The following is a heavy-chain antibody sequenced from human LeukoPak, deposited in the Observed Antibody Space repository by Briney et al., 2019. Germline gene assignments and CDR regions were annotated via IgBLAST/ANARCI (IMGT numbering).Heavy chain of an antibody. CDR1: GLTFSRYA. CDR2: ISGSGSGT. Sequence: GGSLRLSCAVSGLTFSRYAMSWVRQAPGKGLEGVSAISGSGSGTYYADSVKGRFTISRDNSTNTLSLQMNSLRAEDTAVYYCAKDIAQGYTFGSIEQDYWGQGTVVTVSS. CDR3: AKDIAQGYTFGSIEQDY. V-gene: IGHV3-23*01. D-gene: IGHD5-18*01. J-gene: IGHJ4*02.